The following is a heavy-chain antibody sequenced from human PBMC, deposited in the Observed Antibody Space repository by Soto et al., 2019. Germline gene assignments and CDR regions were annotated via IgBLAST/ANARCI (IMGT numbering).Heavy chain of an antibody. CDR3: ARWGCSGSNCNLNQRSFDL. Sequence: GGSLRLSCAASGFVFNEYGMHWVRQAPGKGLEWVAVIWYDGSNKYYADSVRGRFTFSRDNSRNTMSLQMNSLRVEDTAIYYCARWGCSGSNCNLNQRSFDLWGQGTLVTVSS. J-gene: IGHJ4*02. D-gene: IGHD2-15*01. CDR2: IWYDGSNK. CDR1: GFVFNEYG. V-gene: IGHV3-33*01.